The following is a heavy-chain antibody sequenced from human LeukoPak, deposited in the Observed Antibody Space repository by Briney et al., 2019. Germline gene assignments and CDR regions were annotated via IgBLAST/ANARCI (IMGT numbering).Heavy chain of an antibody. CDR2: IKEDGKDT. D-gene: IGHD1-1*01. CDR3: ARHRYFYFDL. CDR1: GFTFSLHY. V-gene: IGHV3-7*01. J-gene: IGHJ4*02. Sequence: PGGSLRLSCAASGFTFSLHYMGWVRQTPGKGVERVAHIKEDGKDTFNVDSVKSGFTISRENAKKSVYLQMNSLRAENTAVCYSARHRYFYFDLWGQGTLVTVSS.